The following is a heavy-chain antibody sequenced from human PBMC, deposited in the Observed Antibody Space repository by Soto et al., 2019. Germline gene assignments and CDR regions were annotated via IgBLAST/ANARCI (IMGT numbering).Heavy chain of an antibody. J-gene: IGHJ4*02. D-gene: IGHD3-10*01. CDR1: GFTFSSYS. CDR3: ARAPVDETLWFGELLSYTYYFDY. CDR2: ISSSSSTI. V-gene: IGHV3-48*02. Sequence: GGSLRLSCAASGFTFSSYSMNWVRQAPGKGLEWVSYISSSSSTIYYADSVKGRFTISRDNAKNSLYLQMNSLRDEDTAVYYCARAPVDETLWFGELLSYTYYFDYWGQGTLVTVSS.